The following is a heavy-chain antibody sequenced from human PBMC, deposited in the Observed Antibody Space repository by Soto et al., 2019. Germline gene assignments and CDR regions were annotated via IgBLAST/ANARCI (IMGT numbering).Heavy chain of an antibody. D-gene: IGHD2-15*01. CDR1: GGTFSSYA. Sequence: ASVKVSSRASGGTFSSYAISWGRQAPGQGLEWMGGIIPIFGTENYAQKFQGRVTITADESTSTAYMELSSLRSEDTAVYYCATGGGFAYYGMDVWGQGTTVTVSS. CDR2: IIPIFGTE. CDR3: ATGGGFAYYGMDV. V-gene: IGHV1-69*13. J-gene: IGHJ6*02.